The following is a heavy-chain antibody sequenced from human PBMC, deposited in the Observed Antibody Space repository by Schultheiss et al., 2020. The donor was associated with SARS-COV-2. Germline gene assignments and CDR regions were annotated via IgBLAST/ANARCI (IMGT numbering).Heavy chain of an antibody. D-gene: IGHD2/OR15-2a*01. J-gene: IGHJ5*02. CDR3: ATVLGIPYNWFDP. CDR2: ISAYIGNT. V-gene: IGHV1-18*04. Sequence: ASVKVSCKASGYTFTGYYMHWLRQAPGQGLEWMGWISAYIGNTNYAHKLQGRVTMTTDTSTSTAYMELRSLRSEDTAVYYCATVLGIPYNWFDPWGQGTLVTVSS. CDR1: GYTFTGYY.